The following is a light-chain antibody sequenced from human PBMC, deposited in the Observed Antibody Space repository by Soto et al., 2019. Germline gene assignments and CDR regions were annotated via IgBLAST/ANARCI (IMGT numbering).Light chain of an antibody. CDR3: QQSSTTPLT. Sequence: DIQMTQSPSSLSASVGDRVTIACRATQSISSYLNWYQLKPGKAPKLLIYAASSLQSGVPSRFSGSGSGTDFTLTISSLQPEDFATYYCQQSSTTPLTLGPGTKVDIK. CDR2: AAS. J-gene: IGKJ3*01. CDR1: QSISSY. V-gene: IGKV1-39*01.